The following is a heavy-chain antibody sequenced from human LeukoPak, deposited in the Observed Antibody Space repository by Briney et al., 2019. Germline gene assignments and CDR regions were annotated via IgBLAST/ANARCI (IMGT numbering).Heavy chain of an antibody. V-gene: IGHV4-4*09. J-gene: IGHJ6*03. CDR2: IYTSGST. CDR3: ARYYYYYYHMDV. CDR1: GGSISSYY. Sequence: SETLSLTCTVSGGSISSYYWSWIRQPPGKGLEWIGYIYTSGSTNCNPSLKSRVTISVDTSKNQFSLKLSSVTAADTAVYYCARYYYYYYHMDVWGKGTTVTVSS.